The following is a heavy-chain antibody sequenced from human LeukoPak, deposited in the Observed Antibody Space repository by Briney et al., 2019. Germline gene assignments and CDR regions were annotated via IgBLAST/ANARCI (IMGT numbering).Heavy chain of an antibody. Sequence: ASVKVSCKASGGSFRDYCISGVRQAPGQGLEWMGGIIPVFGTSNYAQKFQGRVTITADESTSTAYMELSSLRSEDTAVYYCARDPRYSDFHLGSGAFDLWGQGTMVTVSS. D-gene: IGHD5-12*01. CDR3: ARDPRYSDFHLGSGAFDL. J-gene: IGHJ3*01. CDR1: GGSFRDYC. V-gene: IGHV1-69*13. CDR2: IIPVFGTS.